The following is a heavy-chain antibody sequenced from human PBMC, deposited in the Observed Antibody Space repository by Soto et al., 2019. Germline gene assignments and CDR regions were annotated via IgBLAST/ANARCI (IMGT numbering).Heavy chain of an antibody. D-gene: IGHD5-12*01. CDR3: ARDGTDGGYSELVYYFDY. Sequence: PGGSLRLSCASSGFTFSSYWMSLVRQATGKGLEWVANIKQDGSEKYYADSVKCRFTISRDNAKNTLYLQMNSLRAEDTAVYYCARDGTDGGYSELVYYFDYWGQGTLVTVSS. CDR1: GFTFSSYW. J-gene: IGHJ4*02. V-gene: IGHV3-7*01. CDR2: IKQDGSEK.